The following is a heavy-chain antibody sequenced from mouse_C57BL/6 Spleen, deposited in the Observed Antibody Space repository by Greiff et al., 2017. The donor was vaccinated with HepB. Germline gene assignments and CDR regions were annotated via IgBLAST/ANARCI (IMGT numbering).Heavy chain of an antibody. CDR3: ARESLGNYWYFDV. D-gene: IGHD2-1*01. J-gene: IGHJ1*03. Sequence: EVHLVESGGDLVKPGGSLKLSCAASGFTFSSYGMSWVRQTPDKRLEWVATISSGGSYTYYPDSVKGRFTISRDNAKNTLYLQMSSLKSEDTAMYYCARESLGNYWYFDVWGTGTTVTVSS. CDR2: ISSGGSYT. CDR1: GFTFSSYG. V-gene: IGHV5-6*01.